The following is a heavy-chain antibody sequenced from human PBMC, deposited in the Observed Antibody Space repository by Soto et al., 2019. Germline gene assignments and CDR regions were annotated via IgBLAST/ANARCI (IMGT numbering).Heavy chain of an antibody. Sequence: DVQLVESGGGLIQPGESLRLSCAAFGFTISGTKYVAWVRQAPGKGLEWVSALYDIDGSFYADSVKGRFTTSSDSSKTTVYLQMNDLRPDDTAVYYCATWHEREHAYDVWGLGTTVTVSS. CDR3: ATWHEREHAYDV. D-gene: IGHD1-1*01. CDR2: LYDIDGS. J-gene: IGHJ3*01. CDR1: GFTISGTKY. V-gene: IGHV3-53*01.